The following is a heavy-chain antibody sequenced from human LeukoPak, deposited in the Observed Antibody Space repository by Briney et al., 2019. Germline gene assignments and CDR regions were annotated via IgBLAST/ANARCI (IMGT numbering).Heavy chain of an antibody. D-gene: IGHD5-12*01. CDR1: AYTFTDYY. CDR3: ATGVATAFTH. Sequence: ASVKVSCKASAYTFTDYYIHWVRQGPGQGLEWMAFVNPDSGDSYSASKFQGRVTMTRDTSITTASMELKWLTSDDTAVYYCATGVATAFTHWGQGTLLTVSS. J-gene: IGHJ4*02. CDR2: VNPDSGDS. V-gene: IGHV1-2*02.